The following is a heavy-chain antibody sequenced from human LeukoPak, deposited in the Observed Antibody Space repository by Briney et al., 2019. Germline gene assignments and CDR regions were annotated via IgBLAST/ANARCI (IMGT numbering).Heavy chain of an antibody. CDR3: ARGVRWLQLYLDY. CDR2: ISYDGSNK. D-gene: IGHD5-24*01. Sequence: GGSLRLSCAASGFTFSSYAIHWVRQAPGKGLEWVTVISYDGSNKYYADSVKGRFTISRDNSKNTLYLQMNSLRADGTAVFYCARGVRWLQLYLDYWGQGTLVTVSS. V-gene: IGHV3-30*01. J-gene: IGHJ4*02. CDR1: GFTFSSYA.